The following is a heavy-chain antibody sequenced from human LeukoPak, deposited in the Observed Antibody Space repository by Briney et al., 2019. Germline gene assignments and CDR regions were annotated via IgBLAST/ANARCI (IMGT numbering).Heavy chain of an antibody. CDR3: ARGARWDPFDY. D-gene: IGHD1-26*01. CDR2: IHSSGTT. V-gene: IGHV4-4*07. CDR1: GVSMNYYF. J-gene: IGHJ4*02. Sequence: ETLSLTCTVSGVSMNYYFWNWIRQPAGEGLQWIGRIHSSGTTNYNPSLKSRVTISVDTSKNQFSLKLSSVTAADTAVYYCARGARWDPFDYWGQGTLVTVSS.